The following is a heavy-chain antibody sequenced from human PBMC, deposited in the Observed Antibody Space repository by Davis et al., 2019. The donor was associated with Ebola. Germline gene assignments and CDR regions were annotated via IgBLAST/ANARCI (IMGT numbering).Heavy chain of an antibody. CDR2: IYHSGST. CDR3: AREGPYYDSSGYYYLSY. D-gene: IGHD3-22*01. Sequence: ESLKISCAASGFTVSSNYMSWVRQAPGKGLEWIGEIYHSGSTNYNPSLKSRVTISVDKSKNQFSLKLSSVTAADTAVYYCAREGPYYDSSGYYYLSYWGQGTLVTVSS. V-gene: IGHV4/OR15-8*01. CDR1: GFTVSSNY. J-gene: IGHJ4*02.